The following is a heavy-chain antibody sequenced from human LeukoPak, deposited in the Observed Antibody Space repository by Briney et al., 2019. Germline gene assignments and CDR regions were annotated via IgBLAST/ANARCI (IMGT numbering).Heavy chain of an antibody. CDR1: GFTFSSYA. J-gene: IGHJ4*02. Sequence: GGSLRLSCAASGFTFSSYAMSWVRQAPGKGLEWVSAISGSGGSTYYADSVKGRFTISRDNSKNTLYLQMNSLRAEDTAVYYCAKAVLAYCGGDCLFDYWGQGTLVTVSS. D-gene: IGHD2-21*02. CDR3: AKAVLAYCGGDCLFDY. V-gene: IGHV3-23*01. CDR2: ISGSGGST.